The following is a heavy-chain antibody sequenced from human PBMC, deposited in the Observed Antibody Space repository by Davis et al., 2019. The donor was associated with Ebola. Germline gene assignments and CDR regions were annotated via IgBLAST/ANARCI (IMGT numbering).Heavy chain of an antibody. CDR2: LGTSADT. CDR1: GFIFSSYV. J-gene: IGHJ2*01. CDR3: ARGYYDSTGNRYFDF. D-gene: IGHD3-22*01. Sequence: GGSLRLSCAASGFIFSSYVMSWVRQAPGKGLEWVSTLGTSADTYYADSVKGRFTISRDNSKNTLYLQINSLRAEDTAVYYCARGYYDSTGNRYFDFWGRGTLVTVSS. V-gene: IGHV3-23*01.